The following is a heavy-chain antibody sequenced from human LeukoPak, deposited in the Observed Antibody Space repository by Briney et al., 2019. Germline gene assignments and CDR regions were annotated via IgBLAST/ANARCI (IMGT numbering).Heavy chain of an antibody. CDR3: VRDGGNWNDAFDI. Sequence: GGSLRLSCAASGFTFGNYWMHWVRQAPGKGLLWVSHINTDGSSTRYADSVKGRFTISRDNAKNTLFLQMDSVRVEDTAVYYCVRDGGNWNDAFDIWGQGTMATVSS. D-gene: IGHD1-20*01. V-gene: IGHV3-74*01. CDR1: GFTFGNYW. J-gene: IGHJ3*02. CDR2: INTDGSST.